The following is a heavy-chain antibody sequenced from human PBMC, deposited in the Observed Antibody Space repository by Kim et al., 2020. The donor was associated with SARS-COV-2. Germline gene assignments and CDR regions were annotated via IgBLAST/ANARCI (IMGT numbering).Heavy chain of an antibody. CDR3: AKNPGRAVAGTDY. Sequence: GGSLRLSCAASGFTFSSYAMSWVRQAPGKGLEWVSAISGSGGSTYYADSVKGRFTKTRDNSKNTLYLQMNSLRAEATAVYYCAKNPGRAVAGTDYWGQGTLVTVSS. D-gene: IGHD6-19*01. CDR1: GFTFSSYA. V-gene: IGHV3-23*01. CDR2: ISGSGGST. J-gene: IGHJ4*02.